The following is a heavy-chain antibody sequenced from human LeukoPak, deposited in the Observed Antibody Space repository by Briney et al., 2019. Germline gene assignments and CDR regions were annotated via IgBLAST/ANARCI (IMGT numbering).Heavy chain of an antibody. D-gene: IGHD3-9*01. CDR2: IYYSGST. CDR3: ARVHYDILTGYYKFDY. Sequence: SETLSLTCTVSGGSISSYYWSWIRQPPGKGLEWIGYIYYSGSTNYNPSLKSRVTISVDTSRNQFSLKLSSVTAADTAVYYCARVHYDILTGYYKFDYWGQGTLVTVSS. V-gene: IGHV4-59*01. CDR1: GGSISSYY. J-gene: IGHJ4*02.